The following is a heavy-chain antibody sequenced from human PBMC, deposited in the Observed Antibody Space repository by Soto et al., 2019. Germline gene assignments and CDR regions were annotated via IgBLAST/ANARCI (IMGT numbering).Heavy chain of an antibody. J-gene: IGHJ4*02. CDR2: ISYDGSNK. Sequence: GGSLRLSCAASGFTFSTYTIHWVRQAPGKGLEWVALISYDGSNKYYADSVKGRFTISRDNSKNTLYLQMNSLRAGDTAVYFCARGSQYYYDGSGPLDCWGQGTLVTVSS. CDR1: GFTFSTYT. CDR3: ARGSQYYYDGSGPLDC. D-gene: IGHD3-22*01. V-gene: IGHV3-30-3*01.